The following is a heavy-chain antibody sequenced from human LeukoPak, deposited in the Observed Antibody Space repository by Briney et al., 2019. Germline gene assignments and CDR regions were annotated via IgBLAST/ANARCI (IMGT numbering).Heavy chain of an antibody. V-gene: IGHV4-59*01. CDR2: IYYSGST. CDR1: GGSISSYY. CDR3: ARAVPGDYVWGSYRYGAFDI. Sequence: SETLSLTCTVSGGSISSYYWSWIRQPPGKGLEWIGYIYYSGSTNYNPSLKSRVTISVDTSKNRFSLRLSSVTAADTAVYYCARAVPGDYVWGSYRYGAFDIWGQGTMVTVSS. D-gene: IGHD3-16*02. J-gene: IGHJ3*02.